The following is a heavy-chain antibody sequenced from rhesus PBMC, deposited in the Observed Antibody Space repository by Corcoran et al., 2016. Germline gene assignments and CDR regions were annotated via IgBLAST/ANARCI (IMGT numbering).Heavy chain of an antibody. V-gene: IGHV4-165*01. CDR2: ISGSRGNT. CDR3: ARDSLTLSGYSCS. D-gene: IGHD5-24*01. J-gene: IGHJ4*01. CDR1: GGSFSGYY. Sequence: QVQLQESGPGLVKPSETLSLTCAVSGGSFSGYYWGWIRQPPGKGLEWIGYISGSRGNTDYNPSLKSRVTSSTDRSKNQFSLRLSSVTAADTAVYYCARDSLTLSGYSCSWGQGVLVTVSS.